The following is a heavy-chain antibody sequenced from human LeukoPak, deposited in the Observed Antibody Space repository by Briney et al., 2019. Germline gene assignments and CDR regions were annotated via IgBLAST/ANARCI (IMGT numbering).Heavy chain of an antibody. CDR1: GGTFSSYA. CDR2: IIPIFGTA. V-gene: IGHV1-69*05. J-gene: IGHJ5*02. D-gene: IGHD2-2*01. Sequence: ASVKVSCKASGGTFSSYAISWVRQAPGQGLEWMGGIIPIFGTANYAQKFQGRVTITTDESTSTAYMELSSLRSEDTAVYYCARAVVPAAMVENWFDPWGQGTLVTVSS. CDR3: ARAVVPAAMVENWFDP.